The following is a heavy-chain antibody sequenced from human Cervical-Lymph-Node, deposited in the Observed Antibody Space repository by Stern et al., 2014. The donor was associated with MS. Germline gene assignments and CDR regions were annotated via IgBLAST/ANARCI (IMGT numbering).Heavy chain of an antibody. CDR2: VYYSGAT. D-gene: IGHD2-8*02. CDR3: AKHACTGAACPFDL. Sequence: QVQLQESGPGLVKPSETLSLTCAVSGDSISSYTHYWAWIRQPPGKGLEWIGSVYYSGATYNTPSLKSPVPISVDTPKNHSPRGLNSVTAADTAVYYCAKHACTGAACPFDLWGQGTLVTVSS. CDR1: GDSISSYTHY. J-gene: IGHJ4*02. V-gene: IGHV4-39*01.